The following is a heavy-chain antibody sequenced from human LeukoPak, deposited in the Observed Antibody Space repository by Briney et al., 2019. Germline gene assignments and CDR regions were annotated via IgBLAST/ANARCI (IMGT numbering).Heavy chain of an antibody. CDR2: IYYTGGT. J-gene: IGHJ6*01. CDR3: ARKTSGVFVVGGIYGMDV. CDR1: GGSISGYC. D-gene: IGHD3-10*01. Sequence: SETLSLTCTVSGGSISGYCWSWIRQPPGMGLEWIGYIYYTGGTDYNPSLKSRVTISVDTSKNQLSLRLSSVTAADTAVYYCARKTSGVFVVGGIYGMDVWGQGTTVIVSA. V-gene: IGHV4-59*08.